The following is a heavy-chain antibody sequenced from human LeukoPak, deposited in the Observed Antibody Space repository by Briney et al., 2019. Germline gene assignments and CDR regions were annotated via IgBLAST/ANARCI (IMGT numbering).Heavy chain of an antibody. CDR3: ARAPYSSGWYHFDL. V-gene: IGHV4-59*01. Sequence: PSETLSLTCTVSRGSISNYYWSWIRQPPGKGLEWIGYIYYSGSTNYNPSLKSRVTISVDTSKKQFSLKLSSVTAVDTAVFYCARAPYSSGWYHFDLWGRGTLVTVSS. J-gene: IGHJ2*01. CDR2: IYYSGST. CDR1: RGSISNYY. D-gene: IGHD6-19*01.